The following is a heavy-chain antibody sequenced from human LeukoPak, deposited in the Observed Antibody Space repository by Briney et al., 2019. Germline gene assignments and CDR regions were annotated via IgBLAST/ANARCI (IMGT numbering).Heavy chain of an antibody. CDR2: ISSSSSTI. Sequence: PGRSLRLSCAASGFTFSSYSMNWVRQAPGKGLEWVSYISSSSSTIYYTDSVKGRFTISRDNAKNSLYLQMNSLRDEDTAVYYCARPTYGDYGMDVWGQGTTVTVSS. J-gene: IGHJ6*02. D-gene: IGHD4-17*01. CDR1: GFTFSSYS. V-gene: IGHV3-48*02. CDR3: ARPTYGDYGMDV.